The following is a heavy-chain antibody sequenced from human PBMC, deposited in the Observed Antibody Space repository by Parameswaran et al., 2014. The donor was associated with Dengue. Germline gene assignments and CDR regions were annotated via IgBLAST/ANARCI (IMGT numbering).Heavy chain of an antibody. CDR2: ISSSSSYI. V-gene: IGHV3-21*01. CDR3: ARAMPHSDYDYVWGSYRYLDY. D-gene: IGHD3-16*02. Sequence: WIRQPPGKGLEWVSSISSSSSYIYYADSVKGRFTISRDNAKNSLYLQMNSLRAEDTAVYYCARAMPHSDYDYVWGSYRYLDYWGQGTLVTVSS. J-gene: IGHJ4*02.